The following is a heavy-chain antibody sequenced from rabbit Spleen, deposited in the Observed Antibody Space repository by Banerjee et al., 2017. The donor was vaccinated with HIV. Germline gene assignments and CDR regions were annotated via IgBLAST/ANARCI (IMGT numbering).Heavy chain of an antibody. J-gene: IGHJ6*01. CDR3: ARDAGTSFSTYGMDL. D-gene: IGHD8-1*01. V-gene: IGHV1S45*01. CDR2: IYAGSSGST. CDR1: GFDFSSYYM. Sequence: QEQLKESGGGLVQPGGSLKLSCKASGFDFSSYYMSWVRQAPGKGLEWIGCIYAGSSGSTYSATWAKGRFPISKSSSTTVTLQMTGLTAADTATYFCARDAGTSFSTYGMDLWGPGTLVTVS.